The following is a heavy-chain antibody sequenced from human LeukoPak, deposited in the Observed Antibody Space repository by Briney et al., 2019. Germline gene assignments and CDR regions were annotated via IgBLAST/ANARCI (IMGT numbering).Heavy chain of an antibody. J-gene: IGHJ3*02. D-gene: IGHD3-22*01. Sequence: GGSLRLSCAASGFTFSSYWMHWVRQAPGKGLVWVSVINNDGSGTNYADSVKGRFTISRDNAKNSLYLQMNSLRAEDTAVYYCARARDSSGSDAFDIWGQGTMVTVSS. CDR3: ARARDSSGSDAFDI. V-gene: IGHV3-74*01. CDR1: GFTFSSYW. CDR2: INNDGSGT.